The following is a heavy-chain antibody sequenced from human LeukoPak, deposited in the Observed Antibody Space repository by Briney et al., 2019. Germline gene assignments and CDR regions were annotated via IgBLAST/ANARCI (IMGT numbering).Heavy chain of an antibody. V-gene: IGHV1-18*01. Sequence: ASVKVSCKASGYTFTSYGISWVRQAPGQGLEWMGWISACNGNTNYAQKLQGRVTMTTDTSTSTAYMELRSLRSDDTAVYYCARDLPIVAPIIDAFDIWGQGTMVTVS. CDR1: GYTFTSYG. J-gene: IGHJ3*02. CDR3: ARDLPIVAPIIDAFDI. D-gene: IGHD5-12*01. CDR2: ISACNGNT.